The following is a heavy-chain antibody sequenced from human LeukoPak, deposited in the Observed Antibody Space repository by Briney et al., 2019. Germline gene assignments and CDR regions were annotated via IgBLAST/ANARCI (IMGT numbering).Heavy chain of an antibody. CDR1: GGSISSYY. V-gene: IGHV4-4*07. CDR3: ARENTGSYREFDY. CDR2: IYSGGST. J-gene: IGHJ4*02. Sequence: SETLSLTCTVSGGSISSYYWSWIRQPAGKGLEWIGRIYSGGSTNYNPFLKSRVTMSVDSSNNQFSLKLSSVTAADTAVFYCARENTGSYREFDYWGQGTLVTVSS. D-gene: IGHD1-26*01.